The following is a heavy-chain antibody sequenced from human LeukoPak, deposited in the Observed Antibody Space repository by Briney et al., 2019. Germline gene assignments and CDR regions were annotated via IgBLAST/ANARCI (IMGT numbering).Heavy chain of an antibody. J-gene: IGHJ3*02. Sequence: RSGGSLRLSCAASGFTFDDYGMSWVRHAAGKGLEWVSGINWNGGSTGYADSVKGRFTISRDNAKNSLYLQMNSLRAEDTALYYCARGDSGSCFSAFDIWGQGTMVTVSS. D-gene: IGHD1-26*01. CDR1: GFTFDDYG. V-gene: IGHV3-20*04. CDR2: INWNGGST. CDR3: ARGDSGSCFSAFDI.